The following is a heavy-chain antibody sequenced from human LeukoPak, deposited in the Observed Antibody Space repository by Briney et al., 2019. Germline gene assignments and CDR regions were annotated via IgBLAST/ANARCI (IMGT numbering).Heavy chain of an antibody. CDR3: AKAWAAAGVHWFDP. Sequence: GGSLRLSCAASGFTFNNAWMSWVRQAPGKGLEWVSAISGSGGSTYYADSVKGRFTISRDNSKNTLYLQMNSLRAEDTAVYYCAKAWAAAGVHWFDPWGQGTLVTVSS. V-gene: IGHV3-23*01. J-gene: IGHJ5*02. CDR1: GFTFNNAW. CDR2: ISGSGGST. D-gene: IGHD6-13*01.